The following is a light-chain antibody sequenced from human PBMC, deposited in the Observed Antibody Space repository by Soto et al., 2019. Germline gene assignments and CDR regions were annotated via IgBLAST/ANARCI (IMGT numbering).Light chain of an antibody. CDR3: QQRSNWPRT. CDR2: DAS. Sequence: EIVLTQSPATLSLSPGERATLSCRASQSVSSYLAWYKQKPGQAPRLLIYDASNRATGIPARFSGSGSGTDFNLTISSLEPEDFAVYYCQQRSNWPRTFGQGTKVEIK. J-gene: IGKJ1*01. V-gene: IGKV3-11*01. CDR1: QSVSSY.